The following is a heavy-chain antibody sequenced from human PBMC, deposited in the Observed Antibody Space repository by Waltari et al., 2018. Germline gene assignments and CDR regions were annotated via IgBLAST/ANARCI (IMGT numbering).Heavy chain of an antibody. J-gene: IGHJ5*02. Sequence: EVQLVQSGAEVKKPGATVKISCKASGYTFTDYYIHWVQQAPGKGLEWMGRVDPADRETIYAEKFQCRVTITADTSTDTAYMELSSLRSEDTAVYYCATVLTTVPTYWFDPWGQGTLVTVSS. CDR1: GYTFTDYY. CDR2: VDPADRET. V-gene: IGHV1-69-2*01. CDR3: ATVLTTVPTYWFDP. D-gene: IGHD4-4*01.